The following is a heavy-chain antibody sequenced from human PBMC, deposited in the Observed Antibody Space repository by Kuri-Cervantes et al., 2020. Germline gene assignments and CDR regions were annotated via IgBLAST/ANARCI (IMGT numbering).Heavy chain of an antibody. Sequence: GGSLRLSCAASGFTFSSYAMHWVRQAPGKGLEWVAVISYDGSNKYYADSVKGRFTISRDNSKNTLYLQMNSLRAEDTAAYYCAREWTTVVNYAFDIWGQGTMVTVSS. CDR1: GFTFSSYA. V-gene: IGHV3-30-3*01. CDR2: ISYDGSNK. CDR3: AREWTTVVNYAFDI. D-gene: IGHD4-23*01. J-gene: IGHJ3*02.